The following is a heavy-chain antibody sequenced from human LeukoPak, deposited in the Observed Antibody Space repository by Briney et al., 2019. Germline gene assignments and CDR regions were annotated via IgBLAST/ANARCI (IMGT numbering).Heavy chain of an antibody. CDR1: GFTINNNY. CDR3: ARAPYSSSWFDY. D-gene: IGHD6-13*01. CDR2: TYTAGTT. Sequence: GGSLRLSCAASGFTINNNYMNWVRQAPGKGLEWVSVTYTAGTTYYADSVKGRFTVSRDISKNTLYLQMDSLRAEDTAVYYCARAPYSSSWFDYWGQGTLVTVSS. V-gene: IGHV3-66*01. J-gene: IGHJ4*02.